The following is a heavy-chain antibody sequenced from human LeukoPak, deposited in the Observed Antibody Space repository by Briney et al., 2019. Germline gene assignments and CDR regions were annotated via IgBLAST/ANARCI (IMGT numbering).Heavy chain of an antibody. V-gene: IGHV5-51*07. Sequence: GESLKISCKGSGYTFTSYWIGWVHQMPGKGLEWMGIIYPGDSDTRYSPSFQGQVSISVDKSISTAYLQWTSLKASDTAMYYCARRGSGWYVDHWGQGTLVTVSS. CDR3: ARRGSGWYVDH. D-gene: IGHD6-19*01. CDR1: GYTFTSYW. J-gene: IGHJ4*02. CDR2: IYPGDSDT.